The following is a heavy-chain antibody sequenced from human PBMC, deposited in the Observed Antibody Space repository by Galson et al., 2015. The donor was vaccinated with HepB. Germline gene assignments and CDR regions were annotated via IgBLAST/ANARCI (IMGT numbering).Heavy chain of an antibody. Sequence: SLRLSCAASGFTFSSYAMNWVRQAPGKGLEWVSAIGAHGGTKFYADSVKGRFTISRDNSKNTLYLQMNSLRPEDTAVYYCATRVDSGFDYWGQGTLVTVSS. CDR1: GFTFSSYA. J-gene: IGHJ4*02. CDR2: IGAHGGTK. V-gene: IGHV3-23*01. D-gene: IGHD3-9*01. CDR3: ATRVDSGFDY.